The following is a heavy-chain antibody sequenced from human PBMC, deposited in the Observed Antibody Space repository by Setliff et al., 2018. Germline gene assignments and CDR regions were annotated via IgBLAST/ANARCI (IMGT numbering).Heavy chain of an antibody. D-gene: IGHD1-26*01. V-gene: IGHV4-4*07. CDR1: GGSFSGYY. J-gene: IGHJ3*02. Sequence: SETLSLTCTVSGGSFSGYYWSWIRQPAGKGLEWIGRIYTSGSTNYNPSLKSRVTMSVDTSKNQFSLKLSSVTAADTAVYYCARKGISALSGAFDMWGQGTMVTVSS. CDR2: IYTSGST. CDR3: ARKGISALSGAFDM.